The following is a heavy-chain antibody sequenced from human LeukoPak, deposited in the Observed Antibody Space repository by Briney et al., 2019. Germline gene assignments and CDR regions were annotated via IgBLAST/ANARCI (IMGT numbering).Heavy chain of an antibody. D-gene: IGHD4-11*01. CDR1: GFTFSNFW. CDR2: IKQDGSEK. V-gene: IGHV3-7*01. Sequence: GGSLRLSCAASGFTFSNFWMSWVRQAPGKGLEWVAKIKQDGSEKYYVDSVKGRFTISRDNAKSSLYLQMNNQRAKDTAVYFCARDKGTVTPRGYYYYMDVWGRGTTVTVSS. CDR3: ARDKGTVTPRGYYYYMDV. J-gene: IGHJ6*03.